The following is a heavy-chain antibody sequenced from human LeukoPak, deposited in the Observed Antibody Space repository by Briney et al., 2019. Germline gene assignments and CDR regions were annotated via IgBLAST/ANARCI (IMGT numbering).Heavy chain of an antibody. CDR1: GGSSSGYY. J-gene: IGHJ5*02. Sequence: PSETLSLTCAVYGGSSSGYYWSWIRQPPGKGLEWIGEADHSRSTNYNPSLKSRVTISVDTSKNQFSLKLSSVTAADTAVYYCARGLLTGYSSSWYVGSYNWFDPWGQGTLVTVSS. CDR3: ARGLLTGYSSSWYVGSYNWFDP. D-gene: IGHD6-13*01. CDR2: ADHSRST. V-gene: IGHV4-34*01.